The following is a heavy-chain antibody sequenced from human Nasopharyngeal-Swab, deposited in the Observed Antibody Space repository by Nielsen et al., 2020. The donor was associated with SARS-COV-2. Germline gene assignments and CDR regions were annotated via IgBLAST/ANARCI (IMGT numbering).Heavy chain of an antibody. Sequence: GESLKISCAASGFTFSSYAMNWVRQAPGMGLEWVSSITDSGNYVYYADSVKGRFTISRDNSKNTLYLQMNSLRAEDTAVYYCARGQESYSSSWLNWYFDLWGRGTLVTVSS. CDR1: GFTFSSYA. J-gene: IGHJ2*01. V-gene: IGHV3-21*01. D-gene: IGHD6-13*01. CDR3: ARGQESYSSSWLNWYFDL. CDR2: ITDSGNYV.